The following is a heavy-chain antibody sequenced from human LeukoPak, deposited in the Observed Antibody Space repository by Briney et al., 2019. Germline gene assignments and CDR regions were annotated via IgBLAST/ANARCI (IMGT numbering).Heavy chain of an antibody. V-gene: IGHV5-51*01. CDR1: GYSFTSYW. CDR2: IYPGDSDT. J-gene: IGHJ3*02. Sequence: GESLKISCKGSGYSFTSYWIGWVRQMPGKGLEWMGIIYPGDSDTRYSPSFQGQVTISADKSISTAYLQWSSLKASDTAMYYCARSGTVLLWFGELLPQDAFDIWGQGTMVTVSS. CDR3: ARSGTVLLWFGELLPQDAFDI. D-gene: IGHD3-10*01.